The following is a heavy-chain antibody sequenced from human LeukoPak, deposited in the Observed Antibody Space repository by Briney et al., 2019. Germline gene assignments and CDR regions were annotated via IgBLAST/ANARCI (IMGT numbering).Heavy chain of an antibody. D-gene: IGHD2-2*01. V-gene: IGHV3-9*01. J-gene: IGHJ4*02. CDR2: ISWNSGSI. Sequence: GRSLRLSCAASGFTFDDYAMHWVRRAPGKGLEWVSGISWNSGSIGYADSVKGRFTISRDNAKNSLYLQMNSLRAEDTALYYCARDRYPAAREFDYWGQGTLVTVSS. CDR1: GFTFDDYA. CDR3: ARDRYPAAREFDY.